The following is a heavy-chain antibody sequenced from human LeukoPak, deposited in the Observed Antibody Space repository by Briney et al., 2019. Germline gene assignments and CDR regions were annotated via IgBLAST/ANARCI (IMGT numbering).Heavy chain of an antibody. CDR2: ISWNSGSI. J-gene: IGHJ4*02. D-gene: IGHD5-18*01. CDR3: AKGVDTAMETFYYFDY. Sequence: GGSLRLSCAASGFTFDDYAMHWVRQAPGKGLEWVPGISWNSGSIGYADSVKGRFTISRDNAKNSLYLQMNSLRAEDTALYYCAKGVDTAMETFYYFDYWGQGTLVTVSS. CDR1: GFTFDDYA. V-gene: IGHV3-9*01.